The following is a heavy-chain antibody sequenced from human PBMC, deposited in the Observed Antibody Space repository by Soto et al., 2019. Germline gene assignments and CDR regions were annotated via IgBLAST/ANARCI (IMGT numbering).Heavy chain of an antibody. CDR3: ATYYYGSGSPRWFDP. CDR2: FDPEGGET. V-gene: IGHV1-24*01. J-gene: IGHJ5*02. Sequence: ASVKVSCKVSGYTLTELSMHWVRQAPGKGLEWMGGFDPEGGETIYAQKFQGRVTMTEDTSTDTAYMELSSLRSEDTAVYYCATYYYGSGSPRWFDPWGQGTLVTVSS. CDR1: GYTLTELS. D-gene: IGHD3-10*01.